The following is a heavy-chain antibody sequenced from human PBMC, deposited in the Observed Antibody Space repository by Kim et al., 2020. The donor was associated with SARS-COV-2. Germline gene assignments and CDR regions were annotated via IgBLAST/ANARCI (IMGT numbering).Heavy chain of an antibody. CDR2: FYYSGST. V-gene: IGHV4-59*08. J-gene: IGHJ6*02. CDR3: ARHLVRGVTAYYYGMDV. D-gene: IGHD3-10*01. Sequence: SETLSLTCTVSGGSISSYYWSWIRQPPGKGLEWIGYFYYSGSTNYNPSLKSRVTISVDTSKNQFSLKLSSVTAADTAVYYCARHLVRGVTAYYYGMDVWGQGTTVTVSS. CDR1: GGSISSYY.